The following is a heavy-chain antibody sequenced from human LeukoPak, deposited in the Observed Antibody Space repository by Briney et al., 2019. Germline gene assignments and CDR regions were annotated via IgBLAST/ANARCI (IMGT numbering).Heavy chain of an antibody. CDR3: ASGRWPRPDY. Sequence: SETLSLTCTVSGYSISSGYYWGWIRQPPGKGLEWIGNIYHGGSTYYSPSLKSRVTISVDTSKNQFSLKLSSVTAADTAVYYCASGRWPRPDYWGQGTLVTVSS. D-gene: IGHD4-23*01. CDR1: GYSISSGYY. V-gene: IGHV4-38-2*02. J-gene: IGHJ4*02. CDR2: IYHGGST.